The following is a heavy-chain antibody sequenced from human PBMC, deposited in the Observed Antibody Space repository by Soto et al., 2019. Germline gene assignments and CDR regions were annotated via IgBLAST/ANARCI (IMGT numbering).Heavy chain of an antibody. J-gene: IGHJ1*01. V-gene: IGHV4-39*01. CDR3: ARHVDYDFWSGYHTPEYFQH. CDR2: IYYSGST. D-gene: IGHD3-3*01. CDR1: GGSISSSSYY. Sequence: SETLSLTCTVSGGSISSSSYYWGWIRQPPGKGLEWIGSIYYSGSTYYNPSLKSRVTISVDTSKNHFSLKLSSVTAADTAVYYCARHVDYDFWSGYHTPEYFQHWGQGTLVTVS.